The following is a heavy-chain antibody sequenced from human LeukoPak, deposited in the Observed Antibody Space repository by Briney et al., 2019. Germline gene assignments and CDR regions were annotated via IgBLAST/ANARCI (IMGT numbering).Heavy chain of an antibody. D-gene: IGHD6-19*01. CDR1: GFTFSSYS. Sequence: GGSLRLSCAASGFTFSSYSMNWVRQAPGKGLEWVSTLSGSGGSTYYADSVKGRFTISRDNSKNTLYLQMNSLRAEDTAVYYCSNGRTSSGTLQHDYWGQGTLVTVSS. V-gene: IGHV3-23*01. CDR2: LSGSGGST. J-gene: IGHJ4*02. CDR3: SNGRTSSGTLQHDY.